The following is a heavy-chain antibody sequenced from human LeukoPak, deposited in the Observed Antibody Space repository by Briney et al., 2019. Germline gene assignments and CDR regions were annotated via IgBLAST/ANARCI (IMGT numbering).Heavy chain of an antibody. CDR3: ARGRGIAPAGRHFDY. V-gene: IGHV4-4*07. D-gene: IGHD6-13*01. J-gene: IGHJ4*02. Sequence: PSETLSLTCTVSGGSISSYYWSWIRQPAGKGLEWIGRIYTSGSTNYNPSLKSRVTMSVDTSKNQFSLKLSSVTAADTAVYYCARGRGIAPAGRHFDYWGQGTLVTVSS. CDR2: IYTSGST. CDR1: GGSISSYY.